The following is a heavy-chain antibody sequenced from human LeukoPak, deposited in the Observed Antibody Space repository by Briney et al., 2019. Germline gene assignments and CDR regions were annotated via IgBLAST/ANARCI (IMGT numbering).Heavy chain of an antibody. V-gene: IGHV4-59*01. Sequence: SETLSLTCTVSGGSISGYYWSWIRQPPGKGLEWVGHISYTGSTNYNPSLKSRVTISVDTSKNQFSLKLTSVTATDTAVCYCARDVRTTEAFEIWGHGTMVTVSS. CDR2: ISYTGST. J-gene: IGHJ3*02. D-gene: IGHD1-14*01. CDR3: ARDVRTTEAFEI. CDR1: GGSISGYY.